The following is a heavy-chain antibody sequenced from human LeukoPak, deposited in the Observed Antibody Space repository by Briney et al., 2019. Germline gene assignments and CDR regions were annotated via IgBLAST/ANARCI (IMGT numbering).Heavy chain of an antibody. V-gene: IGHV4-59*12. CDR2: IYYSGST. J-gene: IGHJ4*02. CDR1: GGSLSSYY. Sequence: SETLSLTCTVSGGSLSSYYWSWIRQPPGKGMEWIGYIYYSGSTNYNPSLKSRVTISVDTSKNQFSLKLSSVTAADTAVYYCARGPTLRFWSGYYGYWGQGTLVTVSS. CDR3: ARGPTLRFWSGYYGY. D-gene: IGHD3-3*01.